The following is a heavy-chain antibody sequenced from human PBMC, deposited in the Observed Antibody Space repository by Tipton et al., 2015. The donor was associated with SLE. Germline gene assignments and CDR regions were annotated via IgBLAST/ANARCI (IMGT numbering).Heavy chain of an antibody. CDR3: ARQGGPTVTPAVDY. CDR1: GGSISSSSYY. CDR2: IYYSGST. D-gene: IGHD4-11*01. J-gene: IGHJ4*02. Sequence: TLSLTCTVSGGSISSSSYYWGWIRQPPGKGLEWIGSIYYSGSTYYNPSLKSRVTISVDTSKNQFPLKLSSVTAADTAVYYCARQGGPTVTPAVDYWGQGTLVTVSS. V-gene: IGHV4-39*06.